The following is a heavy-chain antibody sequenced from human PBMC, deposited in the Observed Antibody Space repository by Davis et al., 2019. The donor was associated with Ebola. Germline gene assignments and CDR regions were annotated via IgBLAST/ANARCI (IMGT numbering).Heavy chain of an antibody. CDR1: GYSFSSYW. CDR3: ARHPWGKEIVATMPRFYFDY. CDR2: IYPGDSDT. J-gene: IGHJ4*02. D-gene: IGHD5-12*01. V-gene: IGHV5-51*01. Sequence: KVSCKGSGYSFSSYWIGWVRQMPGKGLEWMGIIYPGDSDTRYSPSFQGQVTISADKSISTAYLQWSSLKASDTAMYYCARHPWGKEIVATMPRFYFDYWGQGTLVTVSS.